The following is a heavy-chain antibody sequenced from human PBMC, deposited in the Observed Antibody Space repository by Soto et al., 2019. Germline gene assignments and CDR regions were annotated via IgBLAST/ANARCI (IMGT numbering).Heavy chain of an antibody. J-gene: IGHJ4*02. Sequence: GGSLRLSCSASGFTFSSYDMHWVRQGPGKGLEWVSAIGTAGDTNYAGSVKGRFTISRENAKNSLYLQMNSLRAGDTAIYFCARAIGPTLFDYWGQGALVTVSS. D-gene: IGHD3-22*01. V-gene: IGHV3-13*04. CDR3: ARAIGPTLFDY. CDR2: IGTAGDT. CDR1: GFTFSSYD.